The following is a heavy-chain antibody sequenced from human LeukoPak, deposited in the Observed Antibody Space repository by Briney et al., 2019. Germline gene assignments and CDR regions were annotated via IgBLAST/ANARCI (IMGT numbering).Heavy chain of an antibody. Sequence: NPGGSLTLSWEASGFTFSGNWMSWVRQAPGKGLDWVASINPDGSDKYYVDSVRGRFTITRDNTKNSLYLQMTSLAAEHTAVYYCAKLLGPVTTYDCWGQGTLVTVS. CDR2: INPDGSDK. V-gene: IGHV3-7*01. D-gene: IGHD1-1*01. J-gene: IGHJ4*02. CDR1: GFTFSGNW. CDR3: AKLLGPVTTYDC.